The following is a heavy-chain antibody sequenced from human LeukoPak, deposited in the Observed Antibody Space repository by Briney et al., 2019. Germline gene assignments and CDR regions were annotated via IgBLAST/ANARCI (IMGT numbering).Heavy chain of an antibody. CDR3: AKSMTTLWFDP. J-gene: IGHJ5*02. Sequence: SETLSLTCAVYGGSFSGYYWSWIRQPPGKGLEWIGEIYHSGSTNYNPSLKSRVTISVDKSKNQFSLKLSSVTAADTAVYYCAKSMTTLWFDPWGQGTLVTVSS. V-gene: IGHV4-34*01. CDR1: GGSFSGYY. CDR2: IYHSGST. D-gene: IGHD4-11*01.